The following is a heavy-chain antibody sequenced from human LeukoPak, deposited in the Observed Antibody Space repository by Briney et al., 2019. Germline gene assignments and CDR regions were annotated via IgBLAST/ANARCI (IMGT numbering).Heavy chain of an antibody. Sequence: PGGSLRLSCTASGFTFSNYEMNWVRQAPGKGLEWVSYISSTGTTIHYADSVRGRFTISRDNAKNSLYLQMNSLRAEDTAVYYCARGGISFAYWGQGTLVTVSS. J-gene: IGHJ4*02. CDR2: ISSTGTTI. V-gene: IGHV3-48*03. CDR1: GFTFSNYE. CDR3: ARGGISFAY.